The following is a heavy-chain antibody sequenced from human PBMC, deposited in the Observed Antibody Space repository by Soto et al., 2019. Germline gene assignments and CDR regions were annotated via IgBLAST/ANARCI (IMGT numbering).Heavy chain of an antibody. CDR3: ASSFNPFNSGRDCHFDY. J-gene: IGHJ4*02. D-gene: IGHD2-21*01. V-gene: IGHV4-59*01. CDR2: VYYSGST. CDR1: GGSTSSYY. Sequence: SETLSLTCPVSGGSTSSYYWSWIRQPPGKGLEWIGYVYYSGSTNYNPSLKSRVTISVDTSKNQFSLKLSSVTAADTAVYYCASSFNPFNSGRDCHFDYWGPGTLVTVSS.